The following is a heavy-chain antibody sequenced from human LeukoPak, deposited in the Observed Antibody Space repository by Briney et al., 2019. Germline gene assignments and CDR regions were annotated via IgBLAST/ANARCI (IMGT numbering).Heavy chain of an antibody. CDR3: ARDSTSGWYKELGY. CDR1: GYTFTSYG. D-gene: IGHD6-19*01. Sequence: GASVKVSCKASGYTFTSYGISWVRQAPGQGLEWMGWISAYNGNTNYAQKFQGRVTITADESTSTAYMELSSLRSEDTAVYYCARDSTSGWYKELGYWGQGTLVTVSS. CDR2: ISAYNGNT. V-gene: IGHV1-18*01. J-gene: IGHJ4*02.